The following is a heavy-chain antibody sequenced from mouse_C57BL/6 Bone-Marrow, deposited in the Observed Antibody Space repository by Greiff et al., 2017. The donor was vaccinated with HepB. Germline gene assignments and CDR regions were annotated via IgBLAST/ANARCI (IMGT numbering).Heavy chain of an antibody. V-gene: IGHV5-9-1*02. D-gene: IGHD2-3*01. Sequence: EVKVVESGEGLVKPGGSLKLSCAASGFAFSSYAMSWVRQTPEKRLEWVAYISSGGDYIYYADTVKGRFTISRDNARNTLYLQMSSLKSEDTAMYYCTRDPSGYYVKWYFDVWGTGTTVTVSS. CDR1: GFAFSSYA. J-gene: IGHJ1*03. CDR2: ISSGGDYI. CDR3: TRDPSGYYVKWYFDV.